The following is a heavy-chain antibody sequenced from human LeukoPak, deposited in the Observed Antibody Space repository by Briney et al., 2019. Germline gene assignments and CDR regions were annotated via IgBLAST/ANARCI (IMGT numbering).Heavy chain of an antibody. CDR2: IKEDGSEI. V-gene: IGHV3-7*03. Sequence: GGSLRLSCAASGFTFNTDWISWVRQAPGKGLEWVANIKEDGSEIYYVDSVKGRFTISRDNAKNSLYLQMNSLRAEDTAVYYCARGVYYFDYWGQGTLVTVSS. J-gene: IGHJ4*02. CDR3: ARGVYYFDY. CDR1: GFTFNTDW. D-gene: IGHD2/OR15-2a*01.